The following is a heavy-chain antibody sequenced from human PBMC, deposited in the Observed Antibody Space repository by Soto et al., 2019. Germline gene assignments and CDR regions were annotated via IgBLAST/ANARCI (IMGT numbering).Heavy chain of an antibody. J-gene: IGHJ4*02. CDR1: GFTFSSYW. CDR3: ARTSLVVAAATREDY. CDR2: INSDGSST. V-gene: IGHV3-74*01. Sequence: EVQLVESGGALVQPGGSLRLSCAASGFTFSSYWMHWVRQAPGKGLVWVSRINSDGSSTSYADSVKGRFTSSRDNAKNTLYLQMSSLRAEDTAVYYCARTSLVVAAATREDYWGQGTLVTVSS. D-gene: IGHD2-15*01.